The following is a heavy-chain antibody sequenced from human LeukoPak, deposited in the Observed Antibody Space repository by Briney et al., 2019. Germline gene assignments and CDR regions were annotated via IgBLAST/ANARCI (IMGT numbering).Heavy chain of an antibody. CDR3: ARDGRGAVASDY. Sequence: GGSLRLSCAASGFTFIDYGMTWVRQAPGKGLEWVSSISSSSSYIYYADSVKGRLTISRDNAKNSLYLYMNSLRAEDTAVYYCARDGRGAVASDYWGQGTLLTVSS. J-gene: IGHJ4*02. CDR2: ISSSSSYI. D-gene: IGHD6-19*01. V-gene: IGHV3-21*01. CDR1: GFTFIDYG.